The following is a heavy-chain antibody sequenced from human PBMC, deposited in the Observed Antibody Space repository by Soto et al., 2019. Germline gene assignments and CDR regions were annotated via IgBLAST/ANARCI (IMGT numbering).Heavy chain of an antibody. Sequence: QVQLVQSGAEVKKPGSSVKVSCKASGGTFSSYTISWVRQAPGQGLEWMGRIIPILGIANYAQKFQGRVTITADKSTSTAYMELSSLRSEDTAVYYCAREASIVVVPAAMLAPPATYYFDYWGQGTLVTVSS. J-gene: IGHJ4*02. V-gene: IGHV1-69*08. CDR3: AREASIVVVPAAMLAPPATYYFDY. D-gene: IGHD2-2*01. CDR2: IIPILGIA. CDR1: GGTFSSYT.